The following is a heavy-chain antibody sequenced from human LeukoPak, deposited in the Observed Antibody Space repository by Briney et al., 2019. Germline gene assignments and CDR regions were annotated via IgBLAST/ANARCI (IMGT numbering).Heavy chain of an antibody. CDR1: GYTFTSYY. CDR3: ATALWVLKRGSGRNKTYYYYMDV. CDR2: INPSGGST. J-gene: IGHJ6*03. D-gene: IGHD3-10*01. Sequence: GASVKVSCKASGYTFTSYYMHWVRQAPGQGLEWMGIINPSGGSTSYAQKFQGRVTITADESTSTAYMELSSLRSEDTAVYYCATALWVLKRGSGRNKTYYYYMDVWGKGTTVTVSS. V-gene: IGHV1-46*01.